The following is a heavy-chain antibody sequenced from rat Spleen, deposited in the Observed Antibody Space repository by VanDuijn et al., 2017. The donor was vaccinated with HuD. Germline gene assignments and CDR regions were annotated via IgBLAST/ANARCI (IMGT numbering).Heavy chain of an antibody. CDR1: GFTFSNYG. CDR3: TRDPGSPFDY. CDR2: ISYDGGST. D-gene: IGHD1-4*01. V-gene: IGHV5-27*01. J-gene: IGHJ2*01. Sequence: EVQLVESGGGLVQPGRSMKLSCAASGFTFSNYGMAWVRQAPKKGLEWVAYISYDGGSTYYRDSVKGRFTISRDNAKSTLYLQMDSLRSEDTATYYCTRDPGSPFDYWGQGVMVTVSS.